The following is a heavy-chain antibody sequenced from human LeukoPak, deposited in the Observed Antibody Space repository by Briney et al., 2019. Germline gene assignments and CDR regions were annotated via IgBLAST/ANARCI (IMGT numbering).Heavy chain of an antibody. CDR3: ARDRGVAAHLDY. J-gene: IGHJ4*02. D-gene: IGHD5-12*01. CDR2: IWFDGTNK. CDR1: GLTFSNYG. Sequence: GRSLRLSCAASGLTFSNYGMHWVRQAPGKRLEAVAVIWFDGTNKYYADSVRGRFTISRDNSKNTLYLQMSSLRAEDTAVYYCARDRGVAAHLDYWGQGTLVTVSS. V-gene: IGHV3-33*01.